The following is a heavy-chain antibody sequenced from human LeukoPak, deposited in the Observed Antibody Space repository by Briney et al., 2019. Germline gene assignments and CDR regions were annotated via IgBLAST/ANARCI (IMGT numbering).Heavy chain of an antibody. CDR1: GFTFSGFW. Sequence: GGSLRLSCAASGFTFSGFWMHWVRQAPGKGLVWVSCISFDGSDATYADSVKGRFTISRDNAKNTLHLQMDSLTVEDTAVYYCARDNAYGSRSPGVHWGQGTLATVSS. D-gene: IGHD3-10*01. J-gene: IGHJ4*02. CDR3: ARDNAYGSRSPGVH. V-gene: IGHV3-74*01. CDR2: ISFDGSDA.